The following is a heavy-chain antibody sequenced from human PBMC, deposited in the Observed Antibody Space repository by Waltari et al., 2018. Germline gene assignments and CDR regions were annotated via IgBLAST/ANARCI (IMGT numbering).Heavy chain of an antibody. D-gene: IGHD4-17*01. CDR2: IIPLVDAR. CDR1: GFSFGTTS. J-gene: IGHJ2*01. V-gene: IGHV1-69*11. Sequence: QDQLVQSGAEVKKPGASVRLSCKDSGFSFGTTSITWVRRAPGQGLEWVGMIIPLVDARPVSEKFQAPVTLTSDPSLVSVSMDLIGLRPDDPAIYDCARGQLPSDSGLLWFFDFWGPGT. CDR3: ARGQLPSDSGLLWFFDF.